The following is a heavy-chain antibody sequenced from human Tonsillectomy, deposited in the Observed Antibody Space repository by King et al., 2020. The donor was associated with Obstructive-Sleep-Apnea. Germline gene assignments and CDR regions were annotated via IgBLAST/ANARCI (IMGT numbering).Heavy chain of an antibody. CDR1: GYTFTGYY. D-gene: IGHD2-8*01. CDR2: MNPNSGGS. J-gene: IGHJ6*02. CDR3: AREAGYCTNGVCYDYGMDV. V-gene: IGHV1-2*04. Sequence: VQLVEAGAEVKKPGASVKVSCKASGYTFTGYYMHWVRQAPGQGLEWIGWMNPNSGGSNYDQKFKGWVTMTRETSIRTAYMELSRLRSDDTAVYYCAREAGYCTNGVCYDYGMDVWGQGTTVTVSS.